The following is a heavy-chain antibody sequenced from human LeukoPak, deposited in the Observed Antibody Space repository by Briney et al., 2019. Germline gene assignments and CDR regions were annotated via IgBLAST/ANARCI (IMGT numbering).Heavy chain of an antibody. J-gene: IGHJ4*02. CDR1: GYTFTGYY. V-gene: IGHV1-2*06. D-gene: IGHD1-26*01. Sequence: ASVKVSCKASGYTFTGYYIHWVRQAPGQGREWRGRINPNSGGANYAQTFLGRVTMTRDTSISTAYMELSNLRSDDTAVYFCARDYSGSYGYWGQGTLVTVSS. CDR3: ARDYSGSYGY. CDR2: INPNSGGA.